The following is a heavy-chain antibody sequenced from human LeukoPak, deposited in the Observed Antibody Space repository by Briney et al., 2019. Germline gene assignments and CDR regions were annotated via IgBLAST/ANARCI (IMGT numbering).Heavy chain of an antibody. D-gene: IGHD3-16*02. CDR2: IIPIFHTP. CDR1: GGTFRNFG. V-gene: IGHV1-69*13. CDR3: ARAERYDYVWGSYRLPLDY. Sequence: GASVKVSCKASGGTFRNFGISWVRQAPGQGLEWMGGIIPIFHTPNYAQKFQGRVTITADESTSTTYMELSSLRSEDTAVYYCARAERYDYVWGSYRLPLDYWGQGTLVTVSS. J-gene: IGHJ4*02.